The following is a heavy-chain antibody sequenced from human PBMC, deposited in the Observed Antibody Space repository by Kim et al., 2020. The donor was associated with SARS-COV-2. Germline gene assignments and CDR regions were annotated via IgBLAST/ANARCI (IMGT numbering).Heavy chain of an antibody. Sequence: NPSLKSRVTISVDTSKNQVSLKLSSVTAADTAVYYCARDLNSGYGWFDPWGQGTLVTVSS. D-gene: IGHD5-12*01. J-gene: IGHJ5*02. CDR3: ARDLNSGYGWFDP. V-gene: IGHV4-31*02.